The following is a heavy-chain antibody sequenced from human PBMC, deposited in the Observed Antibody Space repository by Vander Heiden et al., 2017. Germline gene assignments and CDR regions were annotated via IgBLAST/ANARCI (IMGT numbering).Heavy chain of an antibody. CDR2: IIPIFGTA. V-gene: IGHV1-69*01. D-gene: IGHD2-2*01. CDR3: ARDLRGNCSSTSCYAWNYYYYGMDV. CDR1: GGTFSSYA. Sequence: QVQLVQSGAEVKKPGSSVKFSCKASGGTFSSYAISWVRQAPGQGLEWMGGIIPIFGTANYAQKFQGRVTITADESTSTAYMELSSLRSEDTAVYYCARDLRGNCSSTSCYAWNYYYYGMDVWGQGTTVTVSS. J-gene: IGHJ6*02.